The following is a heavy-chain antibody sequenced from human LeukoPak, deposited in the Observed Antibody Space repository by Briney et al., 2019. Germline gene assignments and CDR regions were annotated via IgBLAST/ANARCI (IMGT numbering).Heavy chain of an antibody. J-gene: IGHJ4*02. Sequence: ASVKVSCKASGYTFTSYGISWVRQAPGQGLEWMGWISAYNGNTNYAQKLQGRVTMTTDTSTSTAYMELRSLRFDDTAVYYCASFLLSNGWYSPLPYWGQGTLVTVSS. CDR2: ISAYNGNT. CDR1: GYTFTSYG. CDR3: ASFLLSNGWYSPLPY. D-gene: IGHD6-19*01. V-gene: IGHV1-18*01.